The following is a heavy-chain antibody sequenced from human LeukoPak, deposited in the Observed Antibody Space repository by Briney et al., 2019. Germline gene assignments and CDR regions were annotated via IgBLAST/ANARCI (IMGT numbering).Heavy chain of an antibody. CDR3: ANTSLGHAPYYYTMDV. V-gene: IGHV3-23*01. CDR1: GFAFNTYA. CDR2: IGGSGTST. J-gene: IGHJ6*02. D-gene: IGHD7-27*01. Sequence: GGSLRLSCAASGFAFNTYAMIWVRQAPGKGLEWVSAIGGSGTSTFSADSLKDRFIISRDNSKSTLYLQMNSLRAEDTAVYYCANTSLGHAPYYYTMDVWGQGTTVTVSS.